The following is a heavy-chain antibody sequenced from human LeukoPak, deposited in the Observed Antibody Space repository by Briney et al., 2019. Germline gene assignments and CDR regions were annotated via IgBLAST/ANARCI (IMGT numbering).Heavy chain of an antibody. CDR3: ASGIAVAEWAFDI. D-gene: IGHD6-19*01. V-gene: IGHV1-2*02. CDR1: GHTFTGYS. Sequence: ASVKVSCKASGHTFTGYSMHWVRQAPGQGLEWMGWINPSSGGTNYAQKFQDRVTMTRDTSINTAYMELRRLRSDDTAVYYCASGIAVAEWAFDIWGQGTMVTVSS. J-gene: IGHJ3*02. CDR2: INPSSGGT.